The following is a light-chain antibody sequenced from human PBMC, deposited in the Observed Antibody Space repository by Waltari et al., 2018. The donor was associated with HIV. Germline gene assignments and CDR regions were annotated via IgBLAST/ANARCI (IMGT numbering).Light chain of an antibody. CDR1: SSDVGGYNS. J-gene: IGLJ2*01. CDR2: NVN. V-gene: IGLV2-14*03. Sequence: QSALTQPASVSGSPGQSITISCTGTSSDVGGYNSVSWYQHHPGKVPQLMIYNVNNRPSGVANRFSGSKSGNTASLTISGLQAEDEADYYCSSYTNSRTVVFGGGTKLTVL. CDR3: SSYTNSRTVV.